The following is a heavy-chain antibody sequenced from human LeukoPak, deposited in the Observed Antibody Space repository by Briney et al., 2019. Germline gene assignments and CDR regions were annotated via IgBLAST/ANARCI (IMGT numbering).Heavy chain of an antibody. CDR2: IHPNSGGT. CDR3: AKTLYIRAAPGGLDY. D-gene: IGHD3-16*01. J-gene: IGHJ4*02. Sequence: ASVKVSCKASGYTFTGYYLHWVRQAPGQGLEWMGWIHPNSGGTNYAQKFQGRVTMTRDTSISTVYMELSSLRSDDTAVYYCAKTLYIRAAPGGLDYWGQGTLVTVSS. CDR1: GYTFTGYY. V-gene: IGHV1-2*02.